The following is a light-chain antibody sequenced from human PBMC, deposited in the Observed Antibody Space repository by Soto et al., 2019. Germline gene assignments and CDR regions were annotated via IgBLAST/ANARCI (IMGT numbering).Light chain of an antibody. V-gene: IGKV3-11*01. CDR2: DAS. CDR1: QSVSSY. Sequence: EIVLTQSPATLSLSPGERATLSCRASQSVSSYLAWYQQKPGQAPRLLIYDASNRATGIPARFSGSGSGTDFTLTNRRLEPENFAGYYFPQRSNWPSFGQGTKLEIK. J-gene: IGKJ2*01. CDR3: PQRSNWPS.